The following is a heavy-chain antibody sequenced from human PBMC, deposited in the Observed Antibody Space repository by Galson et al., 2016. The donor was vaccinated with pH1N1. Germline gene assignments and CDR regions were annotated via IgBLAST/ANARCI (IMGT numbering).Heavy chain of an antibody. D-gene: IGHD2-2*01. CDR3: ARSYCSSTSCYGGSYYYYGIDV. CDR1: GYTFTSNA. CDR2: INTNTGNP. Sequence: SVKVSCKASGYTFTSNAMNWVRQAPGQGLEWMGWINTNTGNPTYAQGFTGRFVFSLDTSVSMAYPQISSLKAEDTAVYYCARSYCSSTSCYGGSYYYYGIDVWGQGTTVTVSS. J-gene: IGHJ6*02. V-gene: IGHV7-4-1*04.